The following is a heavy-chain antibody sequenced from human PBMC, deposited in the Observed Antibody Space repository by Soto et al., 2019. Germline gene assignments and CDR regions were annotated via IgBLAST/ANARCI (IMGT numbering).Heavy chain of an antibody. CDR1: GFTFSSYG. V-gene: IGHV3-30*18. Sequence: GGSLRLSCAASGFTFSSYGMHWVRQAPGKGLEWVAVISYDGSNKYYADSVKGRFTISRDNSKNTLYLQMNSLRAEDTAVYYCAKASSLIAPFYWGQGTLVTVSS. CDR3: AKASSLIAPFY. CDR2: ISYDGSNK. J-gene: IGHJ4*02. D-gene: IGHD3-22*01.